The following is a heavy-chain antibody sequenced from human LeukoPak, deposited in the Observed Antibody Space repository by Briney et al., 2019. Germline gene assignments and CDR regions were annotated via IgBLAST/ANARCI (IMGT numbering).Heavy chain of an antibody. CDR1: GYTFTGYY. CDR3: ARDERYSYGDNHYPDLGF. V-gene: IGHV1-2*02. Sequence: ASVKVSCKASGYTFTGYYLFWVRQAPGQGLEWMGWINPNSGATKYAQNFQGRVTLTSDTSIRTTYMELSSVRSDDTAVYYCARDERYSYGDNHYPDLGFWGQGTPVTVSS. D-gene: IGHD4/OR15-4a*01. J-gene: IGHJ4*02. CDR2: INPNSGAT.